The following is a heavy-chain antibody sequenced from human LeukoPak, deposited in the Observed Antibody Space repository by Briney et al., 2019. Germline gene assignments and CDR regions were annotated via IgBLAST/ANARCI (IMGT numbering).Heavy chain of an antibody. CDR3: AADHQGNDAFDI. CDR2: IVVGSGNT. D-gene: IGHD3-10*01. J-gene: IGHJ3*02. Sequence: SVKVSCKASGFTFTSSAVQWVRQARGQRLEWIGWIVVGSGNTNYAQKFQERVTITRDMSASTAYMELSSLRSEDTAVYFCAADHQGNDAFDIWGQGTMVTVSS. V-gene: IGHV1-58*01. CDR1: GFTFTSSA.